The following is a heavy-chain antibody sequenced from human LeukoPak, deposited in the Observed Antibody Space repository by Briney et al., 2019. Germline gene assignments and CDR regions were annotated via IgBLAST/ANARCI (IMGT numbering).Heavy chain of an antibody. Sequence: GGSLRLSCAASGFTFSSYAMNWVRQATEKGLEWVSTISGSGDSTHYADSVKGRFTISRDNSENTLCLQMTSLRAEDTAIYYCTKASRATGYYMDVWGKGTTVSVSS. V-gene: IGHV3-23*01. CDR3: TKASRATGYYMDV. CDR2: ISGSGDST. J-gene: IGHJ6*03. D-gene: IGHD5-24*01. CDR1: GFTFSSYA.